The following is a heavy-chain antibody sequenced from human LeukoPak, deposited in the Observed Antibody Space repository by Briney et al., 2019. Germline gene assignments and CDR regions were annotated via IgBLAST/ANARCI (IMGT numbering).Heavy chain of an antibody. D-gene: IGHD1/OR15-1a*01. J-gene: IGHJ6*02. CDR1: IGSISSSKW. Sequence: SETLSLTCSVSIGSISSSKWWSWVRQSPVKGLEWIGETYLYGTTNYNPSFTSRVTMSVDRSRNQFSLKLTSVTAADTAVYYCARQKWEQQGRDYYFNGLDVWGPGTTVIVSS. CDR3: ARQKWEQQGRDYYFNGLDV. CDR2: TYLYGTT. V-gene: IGHV4-4*02.